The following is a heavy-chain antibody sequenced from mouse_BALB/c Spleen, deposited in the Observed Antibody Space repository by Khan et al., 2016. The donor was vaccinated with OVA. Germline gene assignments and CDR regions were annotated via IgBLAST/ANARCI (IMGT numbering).Heavy chain of an antibody. J-gene: IGHJ3*01. CDR1: GFNIKDYY. Sequence: VQLQKTGAELVRPGALVKLSCKASGFNIKDYYIHWVKQRPEQGLEWIGWIDPENGNTMCDPKFQDKASITADTSSNTAYLQLCSLTSEDTAVYYCARSGYEAWFPYWGQGTLVSVSA. CDR3: ARSGYEAWFPY. D-gene: IGHD3-1*01. V-gene: IGHV14-1*02. CDR2: IDPENGNT.